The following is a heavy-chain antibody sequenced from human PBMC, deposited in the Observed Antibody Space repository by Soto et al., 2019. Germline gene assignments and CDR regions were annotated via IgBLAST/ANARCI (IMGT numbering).Heavy chain of an antibody. CDR3: AREVPSRYFDL. Sequence: QVRLQQWGAGLLKPSETLSLTCAVYGASFSDFYWTWIRQPPGKGLEWIGEINHSGSTIYNTSLESRVTISLDTSRKQFTLKMRSATAADTAVYYCAREVPSRYFDLWGRGTPVTVSS. D-gene: IGHD1-1*01. J-gene: IGHJ2*01. V-gene: IGHV4-34*01. CDR1: GASFSDFY. CDR2: INHSGST.